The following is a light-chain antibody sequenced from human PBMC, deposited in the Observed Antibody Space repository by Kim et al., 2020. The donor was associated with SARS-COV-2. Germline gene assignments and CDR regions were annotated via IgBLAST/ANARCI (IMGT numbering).Light chain of an antibody. Sequence: EIVLTQSPGTLSLSPGERPTLSCRASQSISNNYLAWFQQKPGQAPRLLISGASTRATGIPDRFSGSGSGTDFTLTISRLEPEDFAVYVCQQYGRSPITFGQGTRLEIK. CDR3: QQYGRSPIT. V-gene: IGKV3-20*01. J-gene: IGKJ5*01. CDR2: GAS. CDR1: QSISNNY.